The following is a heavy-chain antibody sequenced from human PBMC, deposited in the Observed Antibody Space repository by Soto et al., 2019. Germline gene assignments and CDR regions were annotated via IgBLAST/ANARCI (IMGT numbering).Heavy chain of an antibody. CDR1: GFTFSSYG. D-gene: IGHD3-16*01. CDR3: ARDGDVNTGFGKDY. Sequence: QVQLVESGGGVVQPGRYLRLSCAASGFTFSSYGMHWVRQAPGKGLEGVEFIWQDGGNKFYEESVKGRFTISRDNSKNTQYLQMTSLSAEDTAMYYCARDGDVNTGFGKDYWGQGTLVTVSS. CDR2: IWQDGGNK. V-gene: IGHV3-33*01. J-gene: IGHJ4*02.